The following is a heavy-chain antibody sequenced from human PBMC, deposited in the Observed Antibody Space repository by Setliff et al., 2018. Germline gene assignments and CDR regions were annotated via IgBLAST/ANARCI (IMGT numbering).Heavy chain of an antibody. CDR3: ARSRTIAVKGGVFAV. Sequence: SETLSLTCIVSGASISSDGYYWSWIRQHPGKGPEWIGYIYNSGSTYYNPSLKSRVTISLDTSKNQFSLELSSVTAADTAVYYCARSRTIAVKGGVFAVWGRGTLVTVSS. CDR1: GASISSDGYY. V-gene: IGHV4-31*03. CDR2: IYNSGST. D-gene: IGHD6-19*01. J-gene: IGHJ2*01.